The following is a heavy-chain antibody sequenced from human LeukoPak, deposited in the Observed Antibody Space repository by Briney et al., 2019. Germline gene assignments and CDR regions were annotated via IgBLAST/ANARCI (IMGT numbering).Heavy chain of an antibody. Sequence: SEALSLTCAVYGGSFSGYYWSWIRQPAGKGLEWIGEINHSGSTNYNPSLKSRVTISVDTSKNQFSLKLSSVTAADTAVYYCARGMDSSWYYYNIQRDYYYYYGMDVWGQGTTVTVSS. D-gene: IGHD6-13*01. CDR1: GGSFSGYY. V-gene: IGHV4-34*01. J-gene: IGHJ6*02. CDR3: ARGMDSSWYYYNIQRDYYYYYGMDV. CDR2: INHSGST.